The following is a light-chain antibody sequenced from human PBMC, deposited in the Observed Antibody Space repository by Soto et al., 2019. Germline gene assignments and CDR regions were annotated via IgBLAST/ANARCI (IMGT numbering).Light chain of an antibody. V-gene: IGKV3-15*01. CDR3: QQYHNWPVT. Sequence: EIVMTDSPATLSVSLWERATLSCRASQSVSTRLAWYQHKPGQAPRLLISGASTGATGIPPRFSGSGSGTDFTLTVNSLQSEDIAVYYCQQYHNWPVTFGGGTKVDIK. J-gene: IGKJ4*01. CDR1: QSVSTR. CDR2: GAS.